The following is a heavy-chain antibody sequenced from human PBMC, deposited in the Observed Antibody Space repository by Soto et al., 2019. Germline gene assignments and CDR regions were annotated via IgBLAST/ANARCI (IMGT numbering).Heavy chain of an antibody. CDR3: ASKFGELLADAFDI. CDR2: IYHSGSI. D-gene: IGHD3-10*01. Sequence: SETLSLTCTVSNASISSRKWWTWVRQTPGKGLEWIGEIYHSGSINHNPSLKSRVTMSLDKSKNQFSLKMTSVTAADTAVYYCASKFGELLADAFDIWGQRTVVTVSS. V-gene: IGHV4-4*02. J-gene: IGHJ3*02. CDR1: NASISSRKW.